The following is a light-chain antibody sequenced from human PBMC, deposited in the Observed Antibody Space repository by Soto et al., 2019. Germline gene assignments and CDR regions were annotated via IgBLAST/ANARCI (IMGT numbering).Light chain of an antibody. CDR2: DAS. Sequence: EIVLTQSPGTLSLSPGERATLSCRASQSVSSSFLAWYQQKPGQAPRLLLYDASSRATGIPDRFSGSGSGTDFTLTSSRLDPEDVAGYHCQQYGSSPRTFGQGTKVEIK. CDR1: QSVSSSF. J-gene: IGKJ1*01. V-gene: IGKV3-20*01. CDR3: QQYGSSPRT.